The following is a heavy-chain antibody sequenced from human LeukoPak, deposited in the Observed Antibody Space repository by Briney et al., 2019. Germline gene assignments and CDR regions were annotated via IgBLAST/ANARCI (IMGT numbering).Heavy chain of an antibody. CDR1: GYTFTYYA. J-gene: IGHJ4*02. D-gene: IGHD6-19*01. V-gene: IGHV1-3*01. CDR3: ARGVSASSGWYVIDY. Sequence: ASVKVSCKASGYTFTYYAIQWVRQAPGQRLEWMGWINAGNGNTKYSQKFQGRVTITRYTSASTAYMELRSLRSEDTAVYYCARGVSASSGWYVIDYWGQGTLVTVSS. CDR2: INAGNGNT.